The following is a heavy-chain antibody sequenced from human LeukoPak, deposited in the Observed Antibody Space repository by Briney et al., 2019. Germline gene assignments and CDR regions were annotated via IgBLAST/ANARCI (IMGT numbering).Heavy chain of an antibody. J-gene: IGHJ3*02. CDR3: ARNSIAAAEVDAFDI. CDR2: ISGSGGST. CDR1: GFTFASYA. Sequence: GGSLRLSCAASGFTFASYAVSWVRQAPGKGLEWVSTISGSGGSTYYADSVKGRFTISRDNSKNTLYLQMNSLRAEDTAVYYCARNSIAAAEVDAFDIWGQGTMVTVSS. V-gene: IGHV3-23*01. D-gene: IGHD6-13*01.